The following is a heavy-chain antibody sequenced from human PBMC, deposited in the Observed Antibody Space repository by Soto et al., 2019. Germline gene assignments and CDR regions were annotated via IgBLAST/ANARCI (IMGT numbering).Heavy chain of an antibody. V-gene: IGHV3-21*04. Sequence: WWSLRLSCSASVFVFSDFQLNWVRQAPGRGLEWLASITGTSAFLFYADSIKGRFTISRDNPKNFLFLQMDSLGPEDTAVYYCARDNLAVQGAFDHWGQGALVTVSS. D-gene: IGHD3-10*02. CDR2: ITGTSAFL. CDR3: ARDNLAVQGAFDH. CDR1: VFVFSDFQ. J-gene: IGHJ4*02.